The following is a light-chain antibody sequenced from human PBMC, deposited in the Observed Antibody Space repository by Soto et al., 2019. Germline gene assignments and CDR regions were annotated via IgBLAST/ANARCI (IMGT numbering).Light chain of an antibody. J-gene: IGKJ3*01. Sequence: DIQMTQSPASLSASVGDRVAITCRASQTIGTYFNWYQQKPGKAPNLLMYDASSLQSGVPSRFSGSGSGTDFTLTISSLQPEDFATYFCQQSSTTPQTFGPGTKVDLK. CDR2: DAS. CDR1: QTIGTY. V-gene: IGKV1-39*01. CDR3: QQSSTTPQT.